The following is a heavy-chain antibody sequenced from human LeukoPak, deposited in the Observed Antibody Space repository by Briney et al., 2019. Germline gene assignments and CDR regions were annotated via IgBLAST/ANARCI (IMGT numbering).Heavy chain of an antibody. CDR2: ISYDGSNK. Sequence: PGGSLRLSCAASGFTFSSYAMHWVRQAPGKGLEWVAVISYDGSNKYYADSVKGRFTISRDNPKNTLYLQMNSLRAEDTAVYYCARDPRYCSSTSCYTYYFDYWGQGTLVTVSS. J-gene: IGHJ4*02. CDR3: ARDPRYCSSTSCYTYYFDY. D-gene: IGHD2-2*02. V-gene: IGHV3-30*04. CDR1: GFTFSSYA.